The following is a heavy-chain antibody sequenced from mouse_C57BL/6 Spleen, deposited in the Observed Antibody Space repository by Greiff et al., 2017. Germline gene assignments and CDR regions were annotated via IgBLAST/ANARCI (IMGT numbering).Heavy chain of an antibody. Sequence: EVQRVESEGGLVQPGSSMKLSCTASGFTFSDYYMAWVRQVPEKGLEWVANINYDGSSTYYLDSLKSRFIISRDNAKNILYLQMSSLKSEDTATYYCAREGPTDWYFDVWGTGTTVTVSS. CDR1: GFTFSDYY. V-gene: IGHV5-16*01. CDR3: AREGPTDWYFDV. J-gene: IGHJ1*03. CDR2: INYDGSST.